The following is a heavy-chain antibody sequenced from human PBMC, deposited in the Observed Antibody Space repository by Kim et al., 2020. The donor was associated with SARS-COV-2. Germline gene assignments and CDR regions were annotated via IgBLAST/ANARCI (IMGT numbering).Heavy chain of an antibody. J-gene: IGHJ4*02. Sequence: SVKGRFTIARENAKNSLYLQMNSLRAGDTAVYYCARVPAHCSGGSCYDYWGQGTLVTVSS. CDR3: ARVPAHCSGGSCYDY. V-gene: IGHV3-13*01. D-gene: IGHD2-15*01.